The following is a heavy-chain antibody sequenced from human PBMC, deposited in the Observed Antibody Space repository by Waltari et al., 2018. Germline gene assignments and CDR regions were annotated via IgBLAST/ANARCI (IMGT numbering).Heavy chain of an antibody. D-gene: IGHD2-8*01. CDR2: ISSSSRYI. CDR3: ARAGYCTNGVCYFGRDY. CDR1: GFTFSSYS. J-gene: IGHJ4*02. V-gene: IGHV3-21*01. Sequence: EVQLVESGGGLVKPGGSLRLSCAASGFTFSSYSMNWVRQAPGKGLEWVSSISSSSRYIYYADSVKGRFTISRDNAKNSLYLQMNSLRAEDTAVYYCARAGYCTNGVCYFGRDYWGQGTLVTVSS.